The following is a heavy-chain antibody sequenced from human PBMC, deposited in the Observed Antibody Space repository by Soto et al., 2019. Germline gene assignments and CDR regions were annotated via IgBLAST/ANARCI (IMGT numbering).Heavy chain of an antibody. V-gene: IGHV4-39*07. Sequence: SETLSLTCTVCGGSISSSSYYWGWIRQPPGKGLEWIGSIYYSGSTYYNPSLKSRVTISVDTSKNQFSLKLSSVTAADTAVYHCARLLCWSGHNRPLFDPWGQGTLVTVSS. J-gene: IGHJ5*02. CDR1: GGSISSSSYY. CDR3: ARLLCWSGHNRPLFDP. D-gene: IGHD3-3*01. CDR2: IYYSGST.